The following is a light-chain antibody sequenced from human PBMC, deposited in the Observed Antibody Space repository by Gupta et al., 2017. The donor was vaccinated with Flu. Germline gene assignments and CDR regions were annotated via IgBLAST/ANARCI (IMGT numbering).Light chain of an antibody. V-gene: IGLV3-9*01. CDR3: QVWDSSTADVV. Sequence: SYALTQPLSVSVALGQTARITCGGNNIGSKNVHWYQQKPGQAPVLVIYRDSNRPSGIPERFSGSNSGNTATLTISRAQAGDEADYYCQVWDSSTADVVFGGGTNLTVL. J-gene: IGLJ2*01. CDR2: RDS. CDR1: NIGSKN.